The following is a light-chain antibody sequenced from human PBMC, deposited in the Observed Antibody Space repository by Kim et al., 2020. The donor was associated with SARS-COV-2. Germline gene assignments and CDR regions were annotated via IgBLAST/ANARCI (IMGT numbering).Light chain of an antibody. Sequence: GQSITISVTGTSSDVGGYNFVSWYKQHPGKAPKLLIYDVSNRPSGVSNRFSGSKSGNTASLTISGLQAEDEADYYCSSYTSSSIVVFGGGTQLTVL. J-gene: IGLJ2*01. V-gene: IGLV2-14*03. CDR1: SSDVGGYNF. CDR2: DVS. CDR3: SSYTSSSIVV.